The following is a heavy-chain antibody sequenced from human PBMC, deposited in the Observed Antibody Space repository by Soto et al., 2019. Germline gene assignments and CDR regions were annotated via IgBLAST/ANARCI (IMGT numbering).Heavy chain of an antibody. CDR1: GGTFSSYA. Sequence: SVKVSCKASGGTFSSYAISWVREAPGQGLEWLGGIIPIFGTANYAQKFQGRVTITADKSTSTAYMELSSLRSEDTAVYYCARGYGSGSSLRLFYGMDVWGQGTTVTVSS. D-gene: IGHD3-10*01. V-gene: IGHV1-69*06. J-gene: IGHJ6*02. CDR2: IIPIFGTA. CDR3: ARGYGSGSSLRLFYGMDV.